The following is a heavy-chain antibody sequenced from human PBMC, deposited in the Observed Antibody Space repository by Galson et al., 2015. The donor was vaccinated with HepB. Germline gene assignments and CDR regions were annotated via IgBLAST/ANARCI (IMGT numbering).Heavy chain of an antibody. Sequence: SLRLSCAASGFTFDDYAMHWVRQAPGKGREWVSGISWNSGGIAYADSVKGRFTISRDNAKNSLYLQMDSLRAEDTAFYYCARLLWFGESYDAFDIWGQGTMVTVSS. CDR1: GFTFDDYA. J-gene: IGHJ3*02. V-gene: IGHV3-9*01. D-gene: IGHD3-10*01. CDR2: ISWNSGGI. CDR3: ARLLWFGESYDAFDI.